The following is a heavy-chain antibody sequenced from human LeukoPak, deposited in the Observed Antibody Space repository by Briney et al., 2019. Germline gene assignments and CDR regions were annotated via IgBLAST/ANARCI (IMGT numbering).Heavy chain of an antibody. CDR1: GYTFTDYY. J-gene: IGHJ4*02. CDR2: INPNSGGT. Sequence: ASVKVSCKASGYTFTDYYIHWVRPAPGQGLEWMAWINPNSGGTYYAQNFHDRITLTRDTSISTAHMELSRLRSDDTAIYYCARANALYCSSASCLFDYWGEATLVTVSS. CDR3: ARANALYCSSASCLFDY. V-gene: IGHV1-2*02. D-gene: IGHD2-2*01.